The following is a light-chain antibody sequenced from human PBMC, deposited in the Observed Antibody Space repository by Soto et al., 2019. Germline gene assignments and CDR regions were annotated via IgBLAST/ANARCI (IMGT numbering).Light chain of an antibody. CDR2: EVN. J-gene: IGLJ1*01. CDR3: SSYAGSNWYV. V-gene: IGLV2-8*01. Sequence: QSVLTQPPSASGSPGQSVTISCTGTNSDVGGYNYVSWYQQYPGKAPKLIIYEVNERPSGVSDRFSGSKSGNTASLTVSGLQTADEADYYCSSYAGSNWYVFGTGTKVTVL. CDR1: NSDVGGYNY.